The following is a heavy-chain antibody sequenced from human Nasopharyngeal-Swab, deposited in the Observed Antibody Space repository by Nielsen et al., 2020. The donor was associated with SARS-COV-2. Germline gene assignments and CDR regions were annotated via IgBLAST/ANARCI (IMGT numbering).Heavy chain of an antibody. J-gene: IGHJ6*02. V-gene: IGHV4-59*01. CDR3: ARDLNPNSSGWLPYYYHGMDV. D-gene: IGHD6-19*01. CDR2: IYYSGST. Sequence: WIRPPPGKGLERIGHIYYSGSTNYNPSLKSRVTISVDTSKNQFSLKPSSVTAADTAVYYCARDLNPNSSGWLPYYYHGMDVWGQGTTVTVSS.